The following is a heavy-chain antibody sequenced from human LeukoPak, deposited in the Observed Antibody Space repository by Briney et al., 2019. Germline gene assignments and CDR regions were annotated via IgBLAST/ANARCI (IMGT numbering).Heavy chain of an antibody. CDR1: GYTFTSYG. V-gene: IGHV1-18*01. J-gene: IGHJ6*03. D-gene: IGHD2-2*01. Sequence: GASVKVSCKASGYTFTSYGIHWVRQAPGQGLEWMGWISAYNGSTDYAQKLQGRVTMTTDTSTSTAYMQLRSLRCDDTAVYYCSRDVRYCSSTTCYRTYYMDVWGKGTTVTASS. CDR2: ISAYNGST. CDR3: SRDVRYCSSTTCYRTYYMDV.